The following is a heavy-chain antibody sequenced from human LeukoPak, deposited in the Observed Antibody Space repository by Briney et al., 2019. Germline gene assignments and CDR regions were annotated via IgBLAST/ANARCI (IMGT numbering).Heavy chain of an antibody. D-gene: IGHD1-26*01. J-gene: IGHJ3*02. Sequence: PGGSLRLSCAASGFTFSDYNMHWVRQAPGKGLVWVSPINSDGSSTSYADSVKGRFTISRDNAKNTLSLQMNSLRAEDTAVYYCARVGGSNAFDIWGQGTMVIVSS. CDR1: GFTFSDYN. CDR3: ARVGGSNAFDI. CDR2: INSDGSST. V-gene: IGHV3-74*01.